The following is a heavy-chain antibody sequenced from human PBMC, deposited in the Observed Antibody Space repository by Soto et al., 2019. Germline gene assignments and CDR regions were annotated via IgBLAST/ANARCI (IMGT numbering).Heavy chain of an antibody. V-gene: IGHV2-70*01. CDR1: GFSLSTSGMC. CDR2: IDWDDDK. J-gene: IGHJ6*02. CDR3: ARTIAAAGPDYYGMDV. Sequence: SGPTLVNPTQTLTLTCTFSGFSLSTSGMCVSWIRQPPGKALEWLALIDWDDDKYYSTSLKTRLTISKDTSKNQVVLTMTSMDPVDTATYYCARTIAAAGPDYYGMDVWGQGTTVTVSS. D-gene: IGHD6-13*01.